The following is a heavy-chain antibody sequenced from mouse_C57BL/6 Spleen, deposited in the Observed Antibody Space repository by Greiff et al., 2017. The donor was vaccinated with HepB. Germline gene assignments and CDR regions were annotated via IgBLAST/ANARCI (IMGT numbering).Heavy chain of an antibody. V-gene: IGHV1-82*01. J-gene: IGHJ3*01. CDR2: IYPGDGDT. Sequence: QVQLQQSGPELVKPGASVKISCKASGYAFSSSWMNWVKQRPGKGLEWIGRIYPGDGDTNYNGKFKGKATLTADKSSSTAYMQLSSLTSEDSAVYFCARSITTASWFAYWGQGTLVTGSA. CDR3: ARSITTASWFAY. CDR1: GYAFSSSW. D-gene: IGHD1-2*01.